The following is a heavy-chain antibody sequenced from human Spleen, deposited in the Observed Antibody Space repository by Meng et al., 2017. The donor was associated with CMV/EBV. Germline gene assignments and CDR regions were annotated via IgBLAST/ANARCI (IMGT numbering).Heavy chain of an antibody. CDR2: INWNSGST. CDR3: ARGGTFDWNYEDY. D-gene: IGHD1-7*01. V-gene: IGHV3-20*03. CDR1: GFIFDDYG. Sequence: ASGFIFDDYGLSWVRQAPGKGLEWVSGINWNSGSTGYADSVKGRFTISRDIAKKSLYLQMKSLRAEDTALYYCARGGTFDWNYEDYWGQGTLVTVSS. J-gene: IGHJ4*02.